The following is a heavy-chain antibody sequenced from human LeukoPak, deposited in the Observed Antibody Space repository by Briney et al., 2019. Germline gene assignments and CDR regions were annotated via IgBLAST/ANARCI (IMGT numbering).Heavy chain of an antibody. CDR3: AAITMVRGVPYDWFDP. V-gene: IGHV4-34*01. CDR1: GGSFSGYY. D-gene: IGHD3-10*01. CDR2: INHSGST. Sequence: SETLSLTCAVYGGSFSGYYWSWIRQPPGKGLEWIGEINHSGSTNYNPSLKSRVTISVDTSKNQFSLQLSSVTAADTAVYYCAAITMVRGVPYDWFDPWGQGTLVTVSS. J-gene: IGHJ5*02.